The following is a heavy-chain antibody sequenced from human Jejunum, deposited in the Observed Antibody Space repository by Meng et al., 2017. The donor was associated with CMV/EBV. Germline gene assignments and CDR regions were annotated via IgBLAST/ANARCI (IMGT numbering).Heavy chain of an antibody. D-gene: IGHD1-26*01. CDR3: AKDGGSYLDYYFDY. Sequence: KACEYTCIDYYMHWVRQAPGQGLEWMGWINPNTGDTNYAQKFQGRVTMTRDMSINTVYMELTRLRSDDTAVYYCAKDGGSYLDYYFDYWGQGTLVTVSS. V-gene: IGHV1-2*02. CDR1: EYTCIDYY. CDR2: INPNTGDT. J-gene: IGHJ4*02.